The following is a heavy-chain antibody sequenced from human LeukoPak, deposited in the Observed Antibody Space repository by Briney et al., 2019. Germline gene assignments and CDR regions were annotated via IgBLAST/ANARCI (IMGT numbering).Heavy chain of an antibody. V-gene: IGHV3-7*01. CDR1: GFTFSSYW. D-gene: IGHD2-2*01. CDR2: IKQDGSEK. J-gene: IGHJ3*02. Sequence: GGSLRLSRAASGFTFSSYWMSWVRQAPGKGLEWVANIKQDGSEKYYVDSVKGRFTISRDNAKNSLYLQMNSLRAEDTAVYYCAARVPAARDKSAFDIWGQGTMVTVSS. CDR3: AARVPAARDKSAFDI.